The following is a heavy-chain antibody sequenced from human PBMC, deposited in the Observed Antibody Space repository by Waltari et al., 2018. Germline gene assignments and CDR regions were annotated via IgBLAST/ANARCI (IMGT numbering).Heavy chain of an antibody. V-gene: IGHV3-30*18. CDR2: ISYDGSNK. CDR3: AKEDAPGYDFWSDLYYYYYGMDV. D-gene: IGHD3-3*01. J-gene: IGHJ6*02. CDR1: GFTFSSYG. Sequence: QVQLVESGGGVVQPGRSLRLSCAASGFTFSSYGLHCVRQAPGQGPVGLAVISYDGSNKYYADSVKGRFTISRDNSKNTLYLQMNSLRAEDTAVYYCAKEDAPGYDFWSDLYYYYYGMDVWGQGTTVTVSS.